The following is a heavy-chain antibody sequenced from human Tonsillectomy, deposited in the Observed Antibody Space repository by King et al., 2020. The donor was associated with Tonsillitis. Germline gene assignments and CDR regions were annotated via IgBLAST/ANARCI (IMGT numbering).Heavy chain of an antibody. CDR2: IRKDSSRI. D-gene: IGHD3-10*01. CDR1: GFSFSNYW. V-gene: IGHV3-7*01. CDR3: ARDIHADRSDIWFGVFDL. J-gene: IGHJ3*01. Sequence: DVQLVESGGGLVQPGGSRRLSCVASGFSFSNYWMTWVRQAPGKGLEWVANIRKDSSRISYADSVKGRFTISRDNGKDSLYLQMNSLRAEDTAVYYCARDIHADRSDIWFGVFDLWGQGTLLTVSS.